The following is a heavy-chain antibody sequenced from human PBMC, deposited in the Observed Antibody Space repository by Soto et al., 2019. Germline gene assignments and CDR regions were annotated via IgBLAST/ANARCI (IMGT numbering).Heavy chain of an antibody. D-gene: IGHD1-26*01. CDR1: GYTFTSYA. CDR2: INAANGKP. Sequence: ASVKVSCKASGYTFTSYAVHWVRQAPGQRLEWLGWINAANGKPKYSQKFQGRITITRDTSASTTYMELGSLTSEDTAVYYCATDSGSYWAFDYWGQGALVTVSS. J-gene: IGHJ4*02. CDR3: ATDSGSYWAFDY. V-gene: IGHV1-3*01.